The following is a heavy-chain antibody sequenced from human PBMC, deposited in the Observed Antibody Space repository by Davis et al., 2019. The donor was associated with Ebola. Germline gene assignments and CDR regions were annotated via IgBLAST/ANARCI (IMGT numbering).Heavy chain of an antibody. Sequence: PGGSLRLSCAGSGFTFSDYYMSWIRQAPGKGLEWISYISDSGTDVYYADSVKSRFTISRDNANNSLYLQMDSLRGDDTAVYYCAREGSVAVAGFYPWGQGTLVTVSS. CDR2: ISDSGTDV. V-gene: IGHV3-11*01. CDR1: GFTFSDYY. CDR3: AREGSVAVAGFYP. D-gene: IGHD6-19*01. J-gene: IGHJ5*02.